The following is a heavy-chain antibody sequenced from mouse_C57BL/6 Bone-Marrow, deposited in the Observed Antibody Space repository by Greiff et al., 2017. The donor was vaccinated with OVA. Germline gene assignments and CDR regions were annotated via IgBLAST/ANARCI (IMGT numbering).Heavy chain of an antibody. Sequence: EVQLQQSGPVLVKPGASVKMSCKASGYTFTDYYMNWVKQSHGKSLEWIGVINPYNGGTSYNQKFKGKATLTVDKSSSTAYMELNSLTSEDSAVYYCAIITTVVEDWFAYWGQRTLVTVSA. CDR1: GYTFTDYY. D-gene: IGHD1-1*01. V-gene: IGHV1-19*01. J-gene: IGHJ3*01. CDR3: AIITTVVEDWFAY. CDR2: INPYNGGT.